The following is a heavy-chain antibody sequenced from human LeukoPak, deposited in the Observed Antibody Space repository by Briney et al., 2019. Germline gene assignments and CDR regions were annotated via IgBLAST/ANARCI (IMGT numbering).Heavy chain of an antibody. Sequence: GRSLRLSCAASGFTFSSYAMHWVRQAPGKGLEGVAVISYGGSNKLYAVSVKARFTISRDNSKHTVYLHMKRLSPGHTAVFYCARDRVDTAMVFDYRGQGTLVTVSS. D-gene: IGHD5-18*01. V-gene: IGHV3-30-3*01. CDR1: GFTFSSYA. CDR2: ISYGGSNK. CDR3: ARDRVDTAMVFDY. J-gene: IGHJ4*02.